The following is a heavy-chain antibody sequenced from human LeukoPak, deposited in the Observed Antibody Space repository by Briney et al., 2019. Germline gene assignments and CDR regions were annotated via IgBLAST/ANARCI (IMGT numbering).Heavy chain of an antibody. CDR2: INNVGSII. D-gene: IGHD5-12*01. J-gene: IGHJ4*02. V-gene: IGHV3-74*01. CDR3: AKEYTDTSGYHFDY. CDR1: CSRIATR. Sequence: GGSLRLSCADPLCSRIATRTRSGSQAPGKGLVWVSRINNVGSIISYADTVKGRFTISRDNSKNPLYLQMNSLRAEDTAVYYLAKEYTDTSGYHFDYWGQGTLVTVSS.